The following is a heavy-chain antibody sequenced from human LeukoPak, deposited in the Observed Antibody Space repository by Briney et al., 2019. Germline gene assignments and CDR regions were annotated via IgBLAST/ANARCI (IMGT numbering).Heavy chain of an antibody. V-gene: IGHV3-30-3*01. Sequence: GRSLRLSCAASGFTFSSYAMYWVRQAPGKGLEWVSVISYDGSNKYYADSVKGRFTISRDHSKNTLYLQMNSLRAEDTAVYYCARPKGDYVLLSGMDVWGQGTTVTVSS. D-gene: IGHD4-17*01. J-gene: IGHJ6*02. CDR3: ARPKGDYVLLSGMDV. CDR1: GFTFSSYA. CDR2: ISYDGSNK.